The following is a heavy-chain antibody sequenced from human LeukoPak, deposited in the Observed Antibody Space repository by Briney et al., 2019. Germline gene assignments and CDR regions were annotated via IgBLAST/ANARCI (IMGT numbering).Heavy chain of an antibody. V-gene: IGHV3-48*03. CDR2: ISSSGSTI. D-gene: IGHD6-19*01. CDR3: ARDHAVAGTFDD. CDR1: GFTFSSYE. J-gene: IGHJ4*02. Sequence: GGSLRLSCAASGFTFSSYEMNWVRQAPGKGLEWVSYISSSGSTIYYADSVKGRFTISRDNAKNSLYLQMNSLGAEDTAVYYCARDHAVAGTFDDWGQGTLVTVS.